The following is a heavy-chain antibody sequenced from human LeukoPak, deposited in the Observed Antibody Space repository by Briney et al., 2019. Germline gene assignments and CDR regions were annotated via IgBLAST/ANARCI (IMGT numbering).Heavy chain of an antibody. CDR3: AKGPGTTVLDP. CDR1: GVSIRSYY. J-gene: IGHJ5*02. V-gene: IGHV4-59*01. CDR2: AYHNGNT. D-gene: IGHD1-7*01. Sequence: SETLSLTCTVSGVSIRSYYWNWIRQPPGQALEWIGYAYHNGNTKYNPSLKGRVTASVDASKNQISLNLNSVIAADTAVYYCAKGPGTTVLDPWGQGTLVTVSS.